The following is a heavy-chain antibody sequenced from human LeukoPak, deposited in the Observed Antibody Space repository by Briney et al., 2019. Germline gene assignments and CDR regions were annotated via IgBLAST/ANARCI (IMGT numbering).Heavy chain of an antibody. D-gene: IGHD4-17*01. V-gene: IGHV4-31*03. CDR3: ARCGKDGDYVQN. Sequence: SETLSLTCTVSGGSISSGGYYWSWIRQHPGRGLEWIGYIYYSGSTYYNPSLKSRVTISVDTSKNQFSLKLSSVTAVDTAVYYCARCGKDGDYVQNWGQGTLVTVSS. CDR1: GGSISSGGYY. CDR2: IYYSGST. J-gene: IGHJ4*02.